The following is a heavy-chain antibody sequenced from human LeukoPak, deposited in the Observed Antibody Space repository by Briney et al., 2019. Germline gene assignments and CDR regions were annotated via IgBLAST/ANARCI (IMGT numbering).Heavy chain of an antibody. Sequence: GASVKVSCKASGYSFTDYYMHWVRQAPGQGLEWMGWISPNSGAANSAQKFQGRVTMTRDTSIRAAHMELRRLKSDDTAVYYCARALPHSGTSLGVDFDYWGQGTLVTVSS. CDR2: ISPNSGAA. D-gene: IGHD1-26*01. J-gene: IGHJ4*02. CDR1: GYSFTDYY. CDR3: ARALPHSGTSLGVDFDY. V-gene: IGHV1-2*02.